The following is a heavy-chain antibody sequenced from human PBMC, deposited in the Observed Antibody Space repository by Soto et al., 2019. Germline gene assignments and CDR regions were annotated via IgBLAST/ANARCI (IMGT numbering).Heavy chain of an antibody. CDR2: ISSNGGST. CDR1: GFTFSSYA. V-gene: IGHV3-64*01. Sequence: GGSLRLSCAASGFTFSSYAMHWVRQAPGKGLEYVSAISSNGGSTYYANSVKGRFTISRDNSKNTLYLQMGSLRAEDMAVYYCARAMKRTTDAFDIWGQGTMVTVSS. CDR3: ARAMKRTTDAFDI. J-gene: IGHJ3*02.